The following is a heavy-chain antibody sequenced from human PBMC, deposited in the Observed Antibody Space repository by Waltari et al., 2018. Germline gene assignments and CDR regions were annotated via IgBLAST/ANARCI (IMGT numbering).Heavy chain of an antibody. CDR2: VSDIGGT. Sequence: QVQLQQWGAALLKPSDTLSLTCGVSMAFFSGYPWSWIRQPPGQGREWIGEVSDIGGTAYNPSLKSRVTISVDASEKKFSLKLSSVTAADTAVYYCARAFDSGYDSYYFDSWGQGTLVTVSS. D-gene: IGHD5-12*01. J-gene: IGHJ4*02. V-gene: IGHV4-34*01. CDR1: MAFFSGYP. CDR3: ARAFDSGYDSYYFDS.